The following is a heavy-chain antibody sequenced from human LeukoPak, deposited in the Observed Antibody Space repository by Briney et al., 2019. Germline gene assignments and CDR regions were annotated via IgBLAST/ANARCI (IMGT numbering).Heavy chain of an antibody. V-gene: IGHV3-66*01. CDR2: IYSGGST. CDR1: GFTFSSYS. CDR3: AWLVSSSWYFDY. Sequence: PGGSLRLSCAASGFTFSSYSMNWVRQAPGKGLEWVSVIYSGGSTYYADSVKGRFTISRDNSKNTLYLQMNSLRAEDTAVYYCAWLVSSSWYFDYWGQGTLATVSS. J-gene: IGHJ4*02. D-gene: IGHD6-13*01.